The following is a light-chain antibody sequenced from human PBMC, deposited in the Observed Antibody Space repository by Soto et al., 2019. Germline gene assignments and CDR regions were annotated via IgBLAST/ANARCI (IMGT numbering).Light chain of an antibody. V-gene: IGLV2-23*02. Sequence: QSALTQPASVSGSPGQSITISCTGTSSDVGSYNLVSWYQQHPGKAPKLMIYEVSKRHSGVSTRFSGSKSGNTASLTISGLQAEDEADYYCCSYAGSSTWVFGGGTKVTVL. CDR3: CSYAGSSTWV. CDR2: EVS. J-gene: IGLJ3*02. CDR1: SSDVGSYNL.